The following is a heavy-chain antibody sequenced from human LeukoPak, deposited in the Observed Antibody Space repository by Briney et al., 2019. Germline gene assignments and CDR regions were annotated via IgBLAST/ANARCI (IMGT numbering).Heavy chain of an antibody. CDR1: GFTFSSYS. V-gene: IGHV3-21*01. CDR3: AREINKWFDP. CDR2: ISSSSSYI. J-gene: IGHJ5*02. Sequence: GGSLRLSCAASGFTFSSYSMNWVRQAPGKGLEWVSSISSSSSYIYYADSVKGRFTISRDNARSTVFLQLSSLRAEDTAVYYCAREINKWFDPWGQGTLVTVSS.